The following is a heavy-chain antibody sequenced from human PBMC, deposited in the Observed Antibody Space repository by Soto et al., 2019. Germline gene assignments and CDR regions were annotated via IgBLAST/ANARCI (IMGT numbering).Heavy chain of an antibody. J-gene: IGHJ4*02. CDR1: GYTFTSYA. Sequence: ASVKVSCKASGYTFTSYAMHWVRQAPGQRLEWMGRINAGNGNTKYSQKFQGRVTITRDTSASTAYMELSSLRSEDTAVYYCARVSCSSTSCSPGDYWGQGTLVTVSS. V-gene: IGHV1-3*01. D-gene: IGHD2-2*01. CDR2: INAGNGNT. CDR3: ARVSCSSTSCSPGDY.